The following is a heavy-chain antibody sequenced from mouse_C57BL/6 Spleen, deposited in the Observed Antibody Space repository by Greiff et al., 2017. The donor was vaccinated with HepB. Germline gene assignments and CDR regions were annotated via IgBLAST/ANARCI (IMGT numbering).Heavy chain of an antibody. Sequence: VQLQESGAELVKPGASVKLSCKASGYTFTEYTIHWVKQRSGQGLEWIGWFYPGSGSIKYNEKFKDKATLTADKSSSTVYMELSRLTSEDSAVYFCARHEVRSTVVATRPFAYWGQGTLVTVSA. J-gene: IGHJ3*01. D-gene: IGHD1-1*01. CDR1: GYTFTEYT. CDR3: ARHEVRSTVVATRPFAY. V-gene: IGHV1-62-2*01. CDR2: FYPGSGSI.